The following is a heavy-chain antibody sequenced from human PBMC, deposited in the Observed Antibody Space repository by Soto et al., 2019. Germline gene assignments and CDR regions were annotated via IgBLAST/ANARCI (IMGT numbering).Heavy chain of an antibody. V-gene: IGHV4-39*01. D-gene: IGHD6-13*01. CDR2: IYYSGST. Sequence: SSETLSLTCTVSGDSISSSNYYWGWIRQPPGKGLEWIGSIYYSGSTYYNPSLKSRVTISVDTSKNQFSLKLNSVTAAETAVYYCARKASSSWYAYYFDYWGQGTLVTVSS. CDR1: GDSISSSNYY. J-gene: IGHJ4*02. CDR3: ARKASSSWYAYYFDY.